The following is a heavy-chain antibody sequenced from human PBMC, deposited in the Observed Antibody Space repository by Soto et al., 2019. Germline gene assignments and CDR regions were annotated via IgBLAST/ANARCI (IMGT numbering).Heavy chain of an antibody. CDR2: IKEDGSEK. V-gene: IGHV3-7*01. D-gene: IGHD3-3*01. J-gene: IGHJ3*02. CDR3: ARSQWSASDI. Sequence: EGQLVESGGGLVQPGGSLRLSCAASQLTFSPYYMSWVRQAPGKGLEWVAHIKEDGSEKFYVDSVKGRFTISRDNAHTLLFLQMNSLRVEDTAVYYCARSQWSASDIWDQGTMVTVSS. CDR1: QLTFSPYY.